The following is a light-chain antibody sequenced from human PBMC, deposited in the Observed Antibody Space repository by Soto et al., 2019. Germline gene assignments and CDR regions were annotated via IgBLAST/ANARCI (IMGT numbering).Light chain of an antibody. CDR2: DAS. J-gene: IGKJ3*01. CDR1: QSIGTS. V-gene: IGKV1-39*01. Sequence: DIQMTQSPSSLSASVGDRVTITCRASQSIGTSLNWYQQEPGKAPKLLIHDASSLRSGVPSRFTGGRSGTDFTLTISNLQPEDFATYYCQQTYSVPPFTFGPGTKVDVK. CDR3: QQTYSVPPFT.